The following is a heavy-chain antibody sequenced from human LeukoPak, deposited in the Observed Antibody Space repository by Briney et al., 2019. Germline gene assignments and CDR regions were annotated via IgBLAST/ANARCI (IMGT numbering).Heavy chain of an antibody. V-gene: IGHV3-30*02. CDR1: GFTFSSYG. CDR3: AKDIGKNWNYEGAFDI. J-gene: IGHJ3*02. D-gene: IGHD1-7*01. CDR2: IRYDGSNK. Sequence: GGSLRLSCAASGFTFSSYGMHWVRQAPGKGLEWVAFIRYDGSNKYYADSVKGRFTISRDNAKNSLYLQMNSLRAEDMALYYCAKDIGKNWNYEGAFDIWGQGTMVTVSS.